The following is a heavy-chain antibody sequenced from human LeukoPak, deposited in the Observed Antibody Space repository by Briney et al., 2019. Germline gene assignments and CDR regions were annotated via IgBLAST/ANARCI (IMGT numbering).Heavy chain of an antibody. V-gene: IGHV1-18*01. CDR3: ARVRDYGDWSDTYHFDY. J-gene: IGHJ4*02. CDR2: ISAYNGNT. Sequence: GASVKVSCKASGCTFTSYGISWVRQAPGQGLEWMGWISAYNGNTNYAQKLQGRVTMTTDTSTSTAYMELRSLRSDDTAVYYCARVRDYGDWSDTYHFDYWGQGTLVTVSS. CDR1: GCTFTSYG. D-gene: IGHD4-17*01.